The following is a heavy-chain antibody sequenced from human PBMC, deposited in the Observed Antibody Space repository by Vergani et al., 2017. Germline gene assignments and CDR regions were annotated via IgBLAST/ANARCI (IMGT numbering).Heavy chain of an antibody. CDR3: AKALRGYSYGYEEFGAFDI. CDR1: GFTFSSYS. D-gene: IGHD5-18*01. Sequence: EVQLVESGGGLVQPGGSLRLSCAASGFTFSSYSMNWVRQAPGKGLEWVSYISSSSSTIYYADPVKGRFTISRDNAKNSLYLQMNSLRAEDTAVYYCAKALRGYSYGYEEFGAFDIWGQGTMVTVSS. J-gene: IGHJ3*02. V-gene: IGHV3-48*01. CDR2: ISSSSSTI.